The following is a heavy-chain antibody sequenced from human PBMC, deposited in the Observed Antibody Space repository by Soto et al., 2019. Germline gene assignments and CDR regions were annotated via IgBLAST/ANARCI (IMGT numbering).Heavy chain of an antibody. V-gene: IGHV3-23*01. J-gene: IGHJ4*02. CDR1: GFTFSNYA. CDR3: VKQHMSGIRDFDY. D-gene: IGHD2-21*01. Sequence: EVQLLESGGGLVQPGGSLRLSCAVSGFTFSNYAMSWVRQVPGKGLEWVSTISGSGGSTYYADSVKGRFTISRDNSKNTLYLQMKGVRAEDTYVYYCVKQHMSGIRDFDYWGQGTLVTVSS. CDR2: ISGSGGST.